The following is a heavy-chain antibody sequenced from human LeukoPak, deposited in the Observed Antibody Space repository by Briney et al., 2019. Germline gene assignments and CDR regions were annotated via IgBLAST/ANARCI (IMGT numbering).Heavy chain of an antibody. CDR3: ASLRRVTVTNSYNWFDP. Sequence: SETLSLTCTVSGGSISSGSYYWSWIRQPVGKGLEWIGRIYTSGSTNYNPSLKSRVTISVDTSKNRFSLKLSSVTAADTAVYYCASLRRVTVTNSYNWFDPWGQGTLVTVSS. J-gene: IGHJ5*02. CDR1: GGSISSGSYY. V-gene: IGHV4-61*02. CDR2: IYTSGST. D-gene: IGHD4-17*01.